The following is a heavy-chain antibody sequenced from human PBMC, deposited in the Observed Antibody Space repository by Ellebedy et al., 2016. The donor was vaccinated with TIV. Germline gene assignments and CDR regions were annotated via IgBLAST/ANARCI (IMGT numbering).Heavy chain of an antibody. CDR2: INPDKGNT. Sequence: AASVKVSCKASGYTLTTYGITWVRQAPGQGLEWLGWINPDKGNTKYAQKFQGRVTLTTDTSTNTAYLELRGLTSDDTAVYYCARDGSWAYCGGDCYSFNYFDPWGQGSLVTVSS. CDR3: ARDGSWAYCGGDCYSFNYFDP. J-gene: IGHJ5*02. CDR1: GYTLTTYG. D-gene: IGHD2-21*02. V-gene: IGHV1-18*04.